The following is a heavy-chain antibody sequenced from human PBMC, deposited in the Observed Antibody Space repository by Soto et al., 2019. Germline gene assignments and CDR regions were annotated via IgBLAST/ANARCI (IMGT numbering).Heavy chain of an antibody. CDR1: GYSISSGYY. Sequence: SSETLSLTCAVSGYSISSGYYWGWIRQPPGKGLEWIGSIYHSGSTYYNPSLKSRVTISVDTSKNQFSLKLSSVTAADTAVYYCARVGQWLDNYYFDYWGQGTLVTVSS. D-gene: IGHD6-19*01. V-gene: IGHV4-38-2*01. J-gene: IGHJ4*02. CDR3: ARVGQWLDNYYFDY. CDR2: IYHSGST.